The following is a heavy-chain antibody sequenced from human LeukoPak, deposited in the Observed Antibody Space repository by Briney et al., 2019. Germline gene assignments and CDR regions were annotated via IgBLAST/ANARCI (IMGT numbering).Heavy chain of an antibody. CDR2: IRNKANGGTT. V-gene: IGHV3-49*04. Sequence: GRSLRLSCTTSGFTFSDYDVSWVRQAPGKGLEWIGFIRNKANGGTTEYAASVKGRFAISRDDSKTIAHLQMSSLKTEDTAVYYCSRFYSSGWASGAFDIWGQGTMVTVSS. CDR1: GFTFSDYD. CDR3: SRFYSSGWASGAFDI. J-gene: IGHJ3*02. D-gene: IGHD3-22*01.